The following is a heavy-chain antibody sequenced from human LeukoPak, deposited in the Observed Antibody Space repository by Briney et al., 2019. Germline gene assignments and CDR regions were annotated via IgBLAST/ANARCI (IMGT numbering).Heavy chain of an antibody. J-gene: IGHJ4*02. CDR3: ARESDTGKDFDH. CDR2: INPSSGST. Sequence: ASVKVSFKASGYTFTTYYMHWVRQAPGQGLEWMGMINPSSGSTSYAQKFQGRVTMTRGTSTSTVYMELSSLRSEDTALYYCARESDTGKDFDHWGQGTLVTVSS. V-gene: IGHV1-46*01. CDR1: GYTFTTYY. D-gene: IGHD1-1*01.